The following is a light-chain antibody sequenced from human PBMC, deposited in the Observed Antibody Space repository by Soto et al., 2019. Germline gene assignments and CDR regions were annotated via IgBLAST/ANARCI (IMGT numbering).Light chain of an antibody. CDR1: SSNIGAHYD. Sequence: QAVVTQPPSVSGAPGQRVTISCTGSSSNIGAHYDVHWYQQLPGTAPKLLIYGNSNRPSGVPDRFSGSKSGTSASLAITGLQAEDEADYYCQSYDNSLSVYVFGTGTKVTVL. CDR2: GNS. CDR3: QSYDNSLSVYV. J-gene: IGLJ1*01. V-gene: IGLV1-40*01.